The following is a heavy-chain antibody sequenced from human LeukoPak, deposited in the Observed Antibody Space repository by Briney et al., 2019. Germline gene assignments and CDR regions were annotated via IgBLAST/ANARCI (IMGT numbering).Heavy chain of an antibody. CDR2: ISAYNGNT. J-gene: IGHJ3*01. CDR1: GYTFTSYG. Sequence: ASVQVSCKASGYTFTSYGISWVRQAPGQGLEWMGWISAYNGNTNYAQKLQGRVTMTTDTSTSTAYMELRILRSDSTAVYYCAGDVDYDSSGYCWGQGTMVTVSS. CDR3: AGDVDYDSSGYC. D-gene: IGHD3-22*01. V-gene: IGHV1-18*01.